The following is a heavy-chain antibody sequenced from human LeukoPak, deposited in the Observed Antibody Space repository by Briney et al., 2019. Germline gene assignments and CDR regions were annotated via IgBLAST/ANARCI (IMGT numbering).Heavy chain of an antibody. D-gene: IGHD3-22*01. V-gene: IGHV3-74*01. Sequence: PGGSLRLSCAASGFTFSSYWMHWVRQAPGKGPVWVSRINSDGSSTSYADSVKGRFTISRDNAKNTLYLQMNSLRAEDTAVYYCARAYYYDSSGYYPFDYWGQGTLVTVSS. CDR3: ARAYYYDSSGYYPFDY. J-gene: IGHJ4*02. CDR1: GFTFSSYW. CDR2: INSDGSST.